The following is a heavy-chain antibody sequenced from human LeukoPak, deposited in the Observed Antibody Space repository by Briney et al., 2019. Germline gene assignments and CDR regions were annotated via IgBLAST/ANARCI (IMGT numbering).Heavy chain of an antibody. CDR1: GYTFTSYA. Sequence: ASVRVSCKASGYTFTSYAMHWVRQAPGQRLEWMGWIYGGNGNTKYSQKFQGRVSITRDTSASTVYMELSSLGSEDTAVYYCARGWGGDCYHVHWGQGTLVTVSS. J-gene: IGHJ4*02. CDR3: ARGWGGDCYHVH. D-gene: IGHD2-21*02. V-gene: IGHV1-3*01. CDR2: IYGGNGNT.